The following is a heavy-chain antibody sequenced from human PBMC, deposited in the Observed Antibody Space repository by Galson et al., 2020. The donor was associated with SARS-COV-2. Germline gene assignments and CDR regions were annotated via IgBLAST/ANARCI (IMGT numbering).Heavy chain of an antibody. J-gene: IGHJ4*02. CDR1: GFSLSTSGMC. D-gene: IGHD3-9*01. Sequence: SGPTLVKPTQTLTLTCTFSGFSLSTSGMCVSWIRQPPGKALEWLALIDWDDDKYYSTSLKTRLTISKDTSKNQVVLTMTNMDPVDTATYYCARTEHNYDIVTVYYYCFDYWGQGTLVTVSS. V-gene: IGHV2-70*01. CDR3: ARTEHNYDIVTVYYYCFDY. CDR2: IDWDDDK.